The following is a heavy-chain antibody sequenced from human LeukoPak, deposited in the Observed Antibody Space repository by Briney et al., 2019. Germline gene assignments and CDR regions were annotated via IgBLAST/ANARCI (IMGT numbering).Heavy chain of an antibody. CDR3: AKDRPTVYSSSWLHFLDS. Sequence: GGSLRLSCVASGFIFSSYGMIWVRQAPGKGLEWVSGISGSGGSIYVADSVKGRFTTSRDNSKNTLYLQMNSLRVDDTAVYYCAKDRPTVYSSSWLHFLDSWGQGTLVTVSS. CDR1: GFIFSSYG. J-gene: IGHJ4*02. V-gene: IGHV3-23*01. CDR2: ISGSGGSI. D-gene: IGHD6-13*01.